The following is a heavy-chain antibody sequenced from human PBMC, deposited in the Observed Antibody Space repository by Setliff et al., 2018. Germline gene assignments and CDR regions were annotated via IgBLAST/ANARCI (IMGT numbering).Heavy chain of an antibody. D-gene: IGHD3-22*01. V-gene: IGHV3-15*01. CDR2: VTAGGTT. Sequence: PGGSLRLSCAASGFTFSNAWMNWVRQAPGKGLEWVGRVTAGGTTNYAAPVKGRFTISRDDSKDTLYLQLNSLNTEDTAVYYCAADTFDSNAQAFDYWGQGTLVTVSS. J-gene: IGHJ4*02. CDR3: AADTFDSNAQAFDY. CDR1: GFTFSNAW.